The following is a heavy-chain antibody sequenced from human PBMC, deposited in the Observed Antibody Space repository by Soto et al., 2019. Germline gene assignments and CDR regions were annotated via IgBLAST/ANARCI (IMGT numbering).Heavy chain of an antibody. CDR3: ARGSSSFYGMDV. D-gene: IGHD6-6*01. Sequence: SVKVSCKASGGTFSSYAISWVRQAPGQGLEWMGGIIPIFGTANYAQKFQGRVTITADKSTSTAYMELSSLRSEDTAVYYCARGSSSFYGMDVWGQGTTVTVSS. V-gene: IGHV1-69*06. CDR1: GGTFSSYA. CDR2: IIPIFGTA. J-gene: IGHJ6*02.